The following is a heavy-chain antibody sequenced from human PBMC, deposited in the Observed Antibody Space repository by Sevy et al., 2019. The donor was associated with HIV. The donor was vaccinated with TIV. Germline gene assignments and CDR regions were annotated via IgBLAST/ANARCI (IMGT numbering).Heavy chain of an antibody. CDR2: ISSSSSYI. Sequence: GGSLRLSCAASGFTFSSYSMNWVRQAPGKGLEWVSSISSSSSYIYYADSVKGRFTISRDNAKNSLYLQMNSLRAEDTAVYYCARDRNPYDYIWGSYRSDAFDIWGQGTMVTVSS. D-gene: IGHD3-16*02. J-gene: IGHJ3*02. CDR3: ARDRNPYDYIWGSYRSDAFDI. V-gene: IGHV3-21*01. CDR1: GFTFSSYS.